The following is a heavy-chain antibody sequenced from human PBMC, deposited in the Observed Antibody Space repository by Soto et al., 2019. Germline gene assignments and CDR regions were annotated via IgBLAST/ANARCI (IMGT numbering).Heavy chain of an antibody. Sequence: SETLSLTCTVSGGSISNYYWSWIRQSPGKGLEWIGYIYDTGNTNSNPSLQSRATISMDTSKNQLSLKLSSVTAADTAVYYCARARITMVREVIKYNMDVWRQGTTVTVSS. D-gene: IGHD3-10*01. J-gene: IGHJ6*02. CDR3: ARARITMVREVIKYNMDV. CDR1: GGSISNYY. V-gene: IGHV4-59*01. CDR2: IYDTGNT.